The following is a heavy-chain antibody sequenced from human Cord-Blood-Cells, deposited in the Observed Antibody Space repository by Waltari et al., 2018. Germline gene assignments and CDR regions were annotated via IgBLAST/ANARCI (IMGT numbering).Heavy chain of an antibody. D-gene: IGHD5-12*01. J-gene: IGHJ4*02. CDR2: IIPSVGTA. Sequence: QVQLVQSGAEVKKPGSSVKVSCKASGGTFSSYAISWVRQAPGQGLEWMEGIIPSVGTANNAQTFRGRVTITADESTSTAYMELSSLRSEDTAVYYCASLGGEVATFDYWGQGTLVTVSS. V-gene: IGHV1-69*12. CDR1: GGTFSSYA. CDR3: ASLGGEVATFDY.